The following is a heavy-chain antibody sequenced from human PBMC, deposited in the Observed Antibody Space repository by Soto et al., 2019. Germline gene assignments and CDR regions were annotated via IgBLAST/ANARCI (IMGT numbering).Heavy chain of an antibody. J-gene: IGHJ4*02. CDR3: ARGVTAGVDY. V-gene: IGHV1-8*01. Sequence: QVQLVQSGAEARVPGASVKVSCKASGYSFTGLDINWVRQTTGQGLEWMGWMEPSSGRTGYAQKLQGRFTMTRDTSINTAYMELSSLTSDDTAFYYCARGVTAGVDYCGQGTLVTVSS. CDR1: GYSFTGLD. CDR2: MEPSSGRT. D-gene: IGHD1-26*01.